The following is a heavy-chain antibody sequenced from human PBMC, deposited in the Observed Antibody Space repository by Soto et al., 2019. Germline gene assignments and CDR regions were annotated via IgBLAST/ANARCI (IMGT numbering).Heavy chain of an antibody. D-gene: IGHD3-16*02. CDR2: ITGSGGAT. CDR1: GFTFSSYA. J-gene: IGHJ6*02. CDR3: ARDRGEVIPHYGMDV. V-gene: IGHV3-23*01. Sequence: QPGGSLRLSCAASGFTFSSYAMSWVRQAPGKGLEWVSAITGSGGATYYADSVKGRFTISRDNAKNSLYLQMNSLRDEDTAVYYCARDRGEVIPHYGMDVWSQGTTVTVSS.